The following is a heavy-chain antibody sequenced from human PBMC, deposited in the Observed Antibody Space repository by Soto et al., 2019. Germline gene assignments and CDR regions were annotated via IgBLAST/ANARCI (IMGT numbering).Heavy chain of an antibody. CDR2: ISGSGGST. CDR1: GFTFSSYA. V-gene: IGHV3-23*01. Sequence: GGSLRLSCAASGFTFSSYAMSWVRQAPGKGLEWVSAISGSGGSTYYADSVKGRFSISRDNSKNTLYLQMNSLRAEDTAVYYCAKGLWFGELFQRHAFDIWGQGTMVTVSS. J-gene: IGHJ3*02. CDR3: AKGLWFGELFQRHAFDI. D-gene: IGHD3-10*01.